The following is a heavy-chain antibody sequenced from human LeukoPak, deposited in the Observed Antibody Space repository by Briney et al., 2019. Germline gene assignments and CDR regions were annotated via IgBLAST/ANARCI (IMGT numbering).Heavy chain of an antibody. D-gene: IGHD3-22*01. CDR1: GFTFSNFD. Sequence: PGGSLRLSCAASGFTFSNFDMHWVRQAPGEGLEWVAVISHDGSNKFYVDSVKGRFTISRDNSQNTLYLQMNRLRGEDTAVYYCARDHYDSSGYYLDYWGQGTLVTVSS. CDR2: ISHDGSNK. V-gene: IGHV3-30*03. J-gene: IGHJ4*02. CDR3: ARDHYDSSGYYLDY.